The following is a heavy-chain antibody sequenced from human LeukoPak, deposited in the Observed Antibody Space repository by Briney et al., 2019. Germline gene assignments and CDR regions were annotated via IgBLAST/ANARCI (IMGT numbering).Heavy chain of an antibody. J-gene: IGHJ5*02. CDR2: INHNGST. CDR3: ARVIYDYVWGSYRLGSFDP. V-gene: IGHV4-34*01. Sequence: SETLSLTCAVYGGSFSGYYWSWIRQPPGKGLEWIGEINHNGSTNYNPSLKSRVTISVDTSKNQFSLKLSSVTAADTAVYYCARVIYDYVWGSYRLGSFDPWGQGTLVTVSS. CDR1: GGSFSGYY. D-gene: IGHD3-16*02.